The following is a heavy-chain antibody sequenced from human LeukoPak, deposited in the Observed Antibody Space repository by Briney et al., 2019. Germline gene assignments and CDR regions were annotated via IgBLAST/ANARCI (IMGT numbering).Heavy chain of an antibody. CDR2: ISSSSSYI. J-gene: IGHJ1*01. Sequence: GGSLRLSCAASGFTFSNYSMAWVRQAPGKGLEWVSFISSSSSYIYYADSVKGRFTISGDNAKNSLYLQMNSLRTEDTALYYCAHTVTPRYFQFWGQGTLVTVSS. V-gene: IGHV3-21*01. CDR1: GFTFSNYS. D-gene: IGHD4-17*01. CDR3: AHTVTPRYFQF.